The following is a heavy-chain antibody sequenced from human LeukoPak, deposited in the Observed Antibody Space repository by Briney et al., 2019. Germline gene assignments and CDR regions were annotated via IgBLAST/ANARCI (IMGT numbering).Heavy chain of an antibody. CDR1: GFTFGDYG. J-gene: IGHJ4*02. CDR3: AVNYYDSSGYCPGGY. Sequence: PGGSLRLSCAASGFTFGDYGMSWVRHAPGKGLEWVSGINWNGGSTDYADSVKGRFTISRDNAKNSLYLQMNSLRAEDTALYYCAVNYYDSSGYCPGGYWGQGTLVTVSS. V-gene: IGHV3-20*04. D-gene: IGHD3-22*01. CDR2: INWNGGST.